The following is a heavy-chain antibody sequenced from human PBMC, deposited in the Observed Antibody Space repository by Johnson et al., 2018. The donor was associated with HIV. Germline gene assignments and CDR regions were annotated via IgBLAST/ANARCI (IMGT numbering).Heavy chain of an antibody. J-gene: IGHJ3*02. Sequence: VQLVESGGGVVPPGRSLRLSCAASGFTFSSYAVHWVRQAPGKGLEWVAVISYDGSNKYYADSVKGRFTISRDNSKNTLYLQMNSLRAEDTAVYYCARDLIVVVVAATQWGDAFDIWGQGTMVTVSS. CDR1: GFTFSSYA. V-gene: IGHV3-30*04. D-gene: IGHD2-15*01. CDR3: ARDLIVVVVAATQWGDAFDI. CDR2: ISYDGSNK.